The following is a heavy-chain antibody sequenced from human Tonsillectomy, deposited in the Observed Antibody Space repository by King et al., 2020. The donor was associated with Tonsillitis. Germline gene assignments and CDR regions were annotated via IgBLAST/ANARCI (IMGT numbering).Heavy chain of an antibody. D-gene: IGHD3-22*01. V-gene: IGHV3-11*01. CDR2: ISGSGNTK. CDR1: GFTFSDYY. J-gene: IGHJ4*02. Sequence: VQLVESGGGLVKSGGSLRLSCAASGFTFSDYYMSWIRQAPGKGLEWVSYISGSGNTKYYADSVKGRFTISRDNAKKSLYLQMNSLRAEDTAVYYCAGRDYNDSGGYRGLYYFDSWGQGSLVTVSS. CDR3: AGRDYNDSGGYRGLYYFDS.